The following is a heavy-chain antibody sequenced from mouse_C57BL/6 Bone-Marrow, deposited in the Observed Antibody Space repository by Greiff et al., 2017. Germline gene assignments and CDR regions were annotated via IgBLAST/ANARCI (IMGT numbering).Heavy chain of an antibody. J-gene: IGHJ3*01. CDR2: INPYNGGT. CDR1: GYTFTDYY. Sequence: VQLQQSGPVLVKPGASVKMSCKASGYTFTDYYMNWVKQSHGKSLEWIGVINPYNGGTSSNQKFKGKATMTVDKSSSTAYMELNSLTSEDSAVYYCARAGYYGAWFAYWGQGTLVTVSA. CDR3: ARAGYYGAWFAY. D-gene: IGHD1-1*01. V-gene: IGHV1-19*01.